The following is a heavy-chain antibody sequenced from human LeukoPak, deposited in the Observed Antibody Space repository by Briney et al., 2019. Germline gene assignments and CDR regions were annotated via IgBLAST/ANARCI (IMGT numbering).Heavy chain of an antibody. CDR1: GFHLSKYS. CDR3: ARVRDQRVYYFDY. J-gene: IGHJ4*02. V-gene: IGHV3-30*04. D-gene: IGHD6-6*01. CDR2: ISYGGSAK. Sequence: GGALRLSCSASGFHLSKYSMHWVRQAPGKGVGGVALISYGGSAKFYADSVKGRFTISRDNSKSTLDLQMNSLRTEDTAVYYCARVRDQRVYYFDYWGQGSLVTVSS.